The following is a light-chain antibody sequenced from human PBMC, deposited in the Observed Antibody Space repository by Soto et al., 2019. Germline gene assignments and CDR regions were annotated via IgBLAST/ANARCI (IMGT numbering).Light chain of an antibody. Sequence: QSVLTQPASVSGSPGQSITISCTGTSSDVGSYNLVSWYQQHPGKAPKLMIYEVSKRPSGVSNRFSGSKSGNTASLTISGLQAEYEADYYCCSYAGSSTFVFGGGTKVTVL. V-gene: IGLV2-23*02. CDR3: CSYAGSSTFV. J-gene: IGLJ3*02. CDR2: EVS. CDR1: SSDVGSYNL.